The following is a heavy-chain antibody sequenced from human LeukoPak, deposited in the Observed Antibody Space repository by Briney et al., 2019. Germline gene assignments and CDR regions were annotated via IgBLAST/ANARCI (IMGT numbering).Heavy chain of an antibody. CDR2: IYYSGST. CDR3: ARGTVRWTTARENYFDY. J-gene: IGHJ4*02. CDR1: GGSISSYY. V-gene: IGHV4-59*01. Sequence: SETLSLTCTVSGGSISSYYWSWIRQPPGKGLEWIGYIYYSGSTNYNPSLKSRVTISVDTSKNQFSLKLSSVTAADTAVYCCARGTVRWTTARENYFDYWGQGTLVTVSS. D-gene: IGHD4-17*01.